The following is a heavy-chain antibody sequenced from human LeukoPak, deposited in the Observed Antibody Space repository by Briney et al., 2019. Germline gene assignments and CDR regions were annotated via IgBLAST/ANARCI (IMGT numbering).Heavy chain of an antibody. Sequence: PGRSLRLSCAASGFTFSSYGMHWVRQAPGKGLEWVSAISGSGGSTYYADSVKGRFTISRDNSKNTLYLQMNSLRAEDTAVYYCAKDSQLYAEVTNFDYWGQGTLVTVSS. CDR1: GFTFSSYG. CDR3: AKDSQLYAEVTNFDY. J-gene: IGHJ4*02. D-gene: IGHD1-1*01. V-gene: IGHV3-23*01. CDR2: ISGSGGST.